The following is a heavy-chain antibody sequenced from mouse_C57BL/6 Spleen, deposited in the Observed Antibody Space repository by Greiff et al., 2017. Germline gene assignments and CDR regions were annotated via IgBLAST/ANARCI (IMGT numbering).Heavy chain of an antibody. CDR3: ARECCGSSLFAY. J-gene: IGHJ3*01. V-gene: IGHV1-64*01. CDR2: IHPNSGST. CDR1: GYTFTSYW. Sequence: QVQLQQPGAELVKPGASVKLSCKASGYTFTSYWMHWVKQRPGQGLEWIGMIHPNSGSTNYNEKFKSKATLTVDKSSSTAYLQLSSLTSEDSAVYYGARECCGSSLFAYWGQGTLVTVSA. D-gene: IGHD1-1*01.